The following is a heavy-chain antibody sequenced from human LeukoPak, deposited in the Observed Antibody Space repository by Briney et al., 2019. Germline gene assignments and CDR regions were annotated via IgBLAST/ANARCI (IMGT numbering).Heavy chain of an antibody. Sequence: TWGSLRLSCAASGFPFDEHAMHWVRQAPGKGLEWVSGISYSSETIGYVDSVKGRFTISRDNVRKSLYLQMNRLRIEDTALYYCAKDRGGGSQLGDAYDVWGQGTMVSVSS. CDR1: GFPFDEHA. CDR2: ISYSSETI. CDR3: AKDRGGGSQLGDAYDV. D-gene: IGHD5-24*01. V-gene: IGHV3-9*01. J-gene: IGHJ3*01.